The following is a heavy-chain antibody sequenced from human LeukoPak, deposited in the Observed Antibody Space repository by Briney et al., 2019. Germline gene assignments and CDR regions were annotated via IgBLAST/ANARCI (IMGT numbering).Heavy chain of an antibody. J-gene: IGHJ4*02. CDR3: AKHFFYSSSFRYYYFDY. V-gene: IGHV3-23*01. D-gene: IGHD6-6*01. CDR2: ISGSGGST. Sequence: QPGRPLRLSCAASGFTFTTYAMSWVRQAPGKGLEWVSAISGSGGSTYYADSVKGRFTISRDNSKNTLYLQMNSLRAEDTAVYYCAKHFFYSSSFRYYYFDYWGQGTLVTVSS. CDR1: GFTFTTYA.